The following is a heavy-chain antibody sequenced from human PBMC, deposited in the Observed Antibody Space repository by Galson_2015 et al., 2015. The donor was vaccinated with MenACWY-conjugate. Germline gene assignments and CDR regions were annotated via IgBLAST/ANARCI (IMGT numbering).Heavy chain of an antibody. CDR1: GYYFTSYW. V-gene: IGHV5-51*01. CDR2: ISPGDSNT. D-gene: IGHD1-26*01. Sequence: QSGAEVKQPGESLKISCKGSGYYFTSYWIAWVRQIPGKGLEWMGLISPGDSNTRYSPSFQGQVTISADKSISTAYLQWSSLKTSDTAMYYCARHPPGGRGMDVRGQGTTVTVSS. CDR3: ARHPPGGRGMDV. J-gene: IGHJ6*02.